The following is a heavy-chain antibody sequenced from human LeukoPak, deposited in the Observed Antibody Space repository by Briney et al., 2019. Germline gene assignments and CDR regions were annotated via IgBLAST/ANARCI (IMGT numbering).Heavy chain of an antibody. CDR2: ISWDGGST. V-gene: IGHV3-43D*03. CDR1: GFTFDDYA. CDR3: AKAGDSSGYSNWFDP. D-gene: IGHD3-22*01. Sequence: GGSLRLSCAASGFTFDDYAMHWVRQAPGKGLEWVSLISWDGGSTYYADSVKGRFTISRDNSKNSLYLQMNSLRAEDTALYYCAKAGDSSGYSNWFDPWGQETLVTVSS. J-gene: IGHJ5*02.